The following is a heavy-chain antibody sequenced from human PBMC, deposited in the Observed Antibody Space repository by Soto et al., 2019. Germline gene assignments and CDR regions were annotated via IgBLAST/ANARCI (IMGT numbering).Heavy chain of an antibody. CDR1: GYTFTGYY. CDR3: ARDVRIVVVVAATLSRENWFDP. D-gene: IGHD2-15*01. Sequence: ASVKVSCKASGYTFTGYYMHWVRQAPGQGLEWMGWINPNSGGTNYAQKFQGRVTMTRDTSISTAYMELSRLRSDDTAVYYCARDVRIVVVVAATLSRENWFDPWGQGTLVTVS. J-gene: IGHJ5*02. CDR2: INPNSGGT. V-gene: IGHV1-2*02.